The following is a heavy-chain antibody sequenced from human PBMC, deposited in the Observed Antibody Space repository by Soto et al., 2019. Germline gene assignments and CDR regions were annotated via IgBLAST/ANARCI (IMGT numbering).Heavy chain of an antibody. V-gene: IGHV1-3*01. CDR2: IIAGHGDT. D-gene: IGHD1-20*01. Sequence: VKVSCTASGYTFTTYAIHWVRQAPGQRLEWMGWIIAGHGDTNYSQNFQGRVTLTRDTSASTAYMELSSLSSEDTAVYYCARDGITRTATLDYWGQGTLVTVSS. J-gene: IGHJ4*02. CDR1: GYTFTTYA. CDR3: ARDGITRTATLDY.